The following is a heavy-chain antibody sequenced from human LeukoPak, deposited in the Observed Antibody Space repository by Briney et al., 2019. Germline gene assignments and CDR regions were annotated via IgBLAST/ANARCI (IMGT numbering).Heavy chain of an antibody. D-gene: IGHD6-13*01. J-gene: IGHJ4*02. CDR2: ISSSSSTI. CDR1: GFTFSGYW. V-gene: IGHV3-48*01. Sequence: PGGSLRLSCAASGFTFSGYWMSWVRQAPGKGLEWVSYISSSSSTIYYADSVKGRFTISRDNAKNSLYLQMNSLRAEDTAVYYCATPAAAGIDYWGQGTLVTVSS. CDR3: ATPAAAGIDY.